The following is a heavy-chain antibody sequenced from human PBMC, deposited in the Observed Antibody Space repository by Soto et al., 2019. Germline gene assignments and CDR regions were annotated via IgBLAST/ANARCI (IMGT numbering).Heavy chain of an antibody. Sequence: LRLSCATSGFTFESYGMHWVRQAPGKGLEWVAVISYDGSNENYADSVKGRFTISRDNSKNTLYLQMNSLRVEDTAVYYCTRDRESESYYLLTYDAFNVWGQGTMVTVSS. CDR1: GFTFESYG. CDR3: TRDRESESYYLLTYDAFNV. CDR2: ISYDGSNE. J-gene: IGHJ3*01. D-gene: IGHD1-26*01. V-gene: IGHV3-30*03.